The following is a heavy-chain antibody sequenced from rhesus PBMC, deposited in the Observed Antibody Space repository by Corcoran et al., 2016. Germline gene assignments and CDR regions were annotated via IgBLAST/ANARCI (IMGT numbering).Heavy chain of an antibody. CDR2: LGGVSDNT. J-gene: IGHJ4*01. CDR1: GFSFSSGYG. Sequence: QALLQESGPGLVKSSENMALTCAGPGFSFSSGYGRNWTRTPPGRGLEWIGFLGGVSDNTNYNPSLKSRVTISKDTSRNQFSLTLNSVTAADTAVYYCGRFPYSDTYCIAFWGQGVLVTVSS. D-gene: IGHD1-44*01. V-gene: IGHV4-127*01. CDR3: GRFPYSDTYCIAF.